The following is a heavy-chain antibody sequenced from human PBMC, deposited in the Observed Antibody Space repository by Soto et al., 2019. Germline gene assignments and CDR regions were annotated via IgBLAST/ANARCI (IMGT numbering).Heavy chain of an antibody. D-gene: IGHD2-15*01. CDR3: AKVSTGYCSGGSCFRNWFDP. CDR2: ISGDGDST. Sequence: PGGSLRLSCAASEVTFRNYAMSWVRQAPGKGLEWVSAISGDGDSTYYADSVKGRFTISRDNSKNTLYLQMNTLRDEDTAIYYCAKVSTGYCSGGSCFRNWFDPWGQGTLVTVSS. J-gene: IGHJ5*02. V-gene: IGHV3-23*01. CDR1: EVTFRNYA.